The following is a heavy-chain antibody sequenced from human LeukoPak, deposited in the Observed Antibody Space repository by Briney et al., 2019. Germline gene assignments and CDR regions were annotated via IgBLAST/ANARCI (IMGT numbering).Heavy chain of an antibody. Sequence: PGGSLRLSCPTSGFSFSTYAMSWVRQAPGKGLQWVSAISGSGDRTYYADSVEGRFTISRDNYKNILFLQGTSLRVDDTAVYYCVKXEGSXXXXYM. CDR2: ISGSGDRT. J-gene: IGHJ6*03. V-gene: IGHV3-23*01. CDR3: VKXEGSXXXXYM. CDR1: GFSFSTYA. D-gene: IGHD6-19*01.